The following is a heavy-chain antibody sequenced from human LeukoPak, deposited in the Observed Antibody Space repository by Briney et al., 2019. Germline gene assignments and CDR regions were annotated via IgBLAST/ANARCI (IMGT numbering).Heavy chain of an antibody. J-gene: IGHJ4*02. Sequence: GGPLRLSCAASGFTFSSFSMNWVRQAPGKGLEWISYITDRSGSTYYADSVKGRFIISRDNAKDSLYLQMNNLRAEDTAVYYCARVIGSYGDSAYWGQGTLVTVSS. D-gene: IGHD4-17*01. CDR1: GFTFSSFS. V-gene: IGHV3-48*04. CDR2: ITDRSGST. CDR3: ARVIGSYGDSAY.